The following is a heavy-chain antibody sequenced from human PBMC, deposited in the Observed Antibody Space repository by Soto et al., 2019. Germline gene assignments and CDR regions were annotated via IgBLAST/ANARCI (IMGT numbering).Heavy chain of an antibody. D-gene: IGHD2-8*02. CDR1: GFTFSSHA. Sequence: PGGSLRLSCTASGFTFSSHAMNWVRQAPGKGLEWVADVSGHGLNTFYADSVEGRFTVSRDNSRNTLFLLMNNLGADDSAMYYCTKASRAYEPTGLFFDSWGQGTLVTVSS. V-gene: IGHV3-23*01. J-gene: IGHJ4*02. CDR3: TKASRAYEPTGLFFDS. CDR2: VSGHGLNT.